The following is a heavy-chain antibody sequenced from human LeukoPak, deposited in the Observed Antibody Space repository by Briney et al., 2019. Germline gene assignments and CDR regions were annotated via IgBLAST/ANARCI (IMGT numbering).Heavy chain of an antibody. Sequence: GGSLRLSCAASGFTFSSYSMNWVRQAPGKGLEWVSCISSSSSTIYYADSVKGRFTISRDNAKNSLYLQMNSLRAEDTAVYYCARAGGGDPFDPWGQGTLVTVSS. CDR1: GFTFSSYS. CDR2: ISSSSSTI. D-gene: IGHD2-21*02. V-gene: IGHV3-48*01. J-gene: IGHJ5*02. CDR3: ARAGGGDPFDP.